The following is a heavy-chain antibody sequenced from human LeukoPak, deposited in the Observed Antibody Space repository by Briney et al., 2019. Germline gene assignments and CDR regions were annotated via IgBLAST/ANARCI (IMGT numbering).Heavy chain of an antibody. CDR2: IYHSGST. CDR1: GGSISSSNW. Sequence: TSETLSLTCAVSGGSISSSNWWSWVRQPPGKGLEWIGEIYHSGSTNYNPSLKSRVTISEDTSKNQFSLKLSSVTAADTAVYYCARLEPLGAADYYYYYGMDVWGQGTTVTVSS. J-gene: IGHJ6*02. D-gene: IGHD3-10*01. V-gene: IGHV4-4*02. CDR3: ARLEPLGAADYYYYYGMDV.